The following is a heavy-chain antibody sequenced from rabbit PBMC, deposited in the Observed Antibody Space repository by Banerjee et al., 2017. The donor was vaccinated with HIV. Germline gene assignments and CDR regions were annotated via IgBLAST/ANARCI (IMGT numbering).Heavy chain of an antibody. CDR2: IDAGSSGNT. J-gene: IGHJ6*01. CDR3: ARGNNTYYNGMDL. Sequence: QSLEESGGDLVKPEGSLTITCTASGFSFSRSYWMCWVRQAPGKGLEWIACIDAGSSGNTYYASWAKGRFTISKTSSTTVTLQMTSLTAADTATYFCARGNNTYYNGMDLWGPGTLVTV. CDR1: GFSFSRSYW. D-gene: IGHD1-1*01. V-gene: IGHV1S40*01.